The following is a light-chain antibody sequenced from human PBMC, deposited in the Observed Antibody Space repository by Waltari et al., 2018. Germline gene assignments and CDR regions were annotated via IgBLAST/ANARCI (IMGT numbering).Light chain of an antibody. J-gene: IGKJ4*01. V-gene: IGKV1-12*01. Sequence: DIQMTQSPSSVSASVGDRVTINCRASQDIGSWLAWYQHKPGKAPKLLIYVATNLQSGVPSRFSGSGSGTDFTLTISGLQADDSAIYYCQQAKNFPAVSFGGGTKVEI. CDR3: QQAKNFPAVS. CDR2: VAT. CDR1: QDIGSW.